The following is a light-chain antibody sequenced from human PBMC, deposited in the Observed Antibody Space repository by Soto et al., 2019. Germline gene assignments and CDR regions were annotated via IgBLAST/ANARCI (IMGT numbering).Light chain of an antibody. CDR3: CSYTTSSTGV. CDR1: SSDVGGYNY. V-gene: IGLV2-14*01. CDR2: DVS. J-gene: IGLJ3*02. Sequence: QSVLTQPASVSASPGQSITISCTGTSSDVGGYNYVSWYQQHPGKAPKPMIYDVSNRPSGVSNRFSGSKSGNTASLTISGLQAEDEADYYCCSYTTSSTGVFGGGTKLTVL.